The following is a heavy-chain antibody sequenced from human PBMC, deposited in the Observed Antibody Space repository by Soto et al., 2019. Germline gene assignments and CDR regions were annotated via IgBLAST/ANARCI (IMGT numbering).Heavy chain of an antibody. CDR2: ISYDGSNK. CDR1: GFTFSSYG. J-gene: IGHJ5*02. CDR3: AKPGIAAAGNWFDP. Sequence: GGSLRLSCAASGFTFSSYGMHWVRQAPGKGLEWVAVISYDGSNKYYADSVKGRFTISRDNSKNTLYLQMNSLRAEDTAVYYCAKPGIAAAGNWFDPWGHGTLVTVSS. D-gene: IGHD6-13*01. V-gene: IGHV3-30*18.